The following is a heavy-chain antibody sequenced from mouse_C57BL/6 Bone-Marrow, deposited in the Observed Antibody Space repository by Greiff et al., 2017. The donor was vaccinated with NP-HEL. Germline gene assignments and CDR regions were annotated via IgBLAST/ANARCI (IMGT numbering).Heavy chain of an antibody. CDR1: GYTFTDYY. Sequence: EVQLQQSGPVLVKPGASVKMSCKASGYTFTDYYMNWVKQSHGKSLEWIGVINPYNGGTSYNQKFKGKATLTVDKSSSTAYMELNSLTSEDSAVYYCARERDCFADWGQGTLVTVSA. CDR3: ARERDCFAD. J-gene: IGHJ3*01. V-gene: IGHV1-19*01. CDR2: INPYNGGT.